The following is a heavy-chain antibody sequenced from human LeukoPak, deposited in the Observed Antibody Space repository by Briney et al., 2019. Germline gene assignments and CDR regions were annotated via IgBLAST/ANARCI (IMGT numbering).Heavy chain of an antibody. V-gene: IGHV4-4*07. J-gene: IGHJ4*02. CDR3: ASCSGGSCYSLDS. Sequence: PSETLSLTCTVSGGSINSYYWSWIRQPAGKGLEWIGRIYASGSTNYNPSLKSRVTMSVDTSKKQFSLKLRSVTAAGTAVYFCASCSGGSCYSLDSWGQGTLVTVSS. CDR2: IYASGST. D-gene: IGHD2-15*01. CDR1: GGSINSYY.